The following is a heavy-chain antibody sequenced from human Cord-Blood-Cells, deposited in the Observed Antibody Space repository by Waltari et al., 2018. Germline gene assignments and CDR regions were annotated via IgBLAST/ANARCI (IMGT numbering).Heavy chain of an antibody. CDR2: IYYSGST. D-gene: IGHD4-17*01. Sequence: QVQLQESGPGLVKPSETLSLTCTLSGCSTSRYYWSWIRQPPGKGLEWTGDIYYSGSTNYNPALKSRVTISVDTSKNQFSLKLSSVTAADTAVYYCARGDGDYDYWGQGTLVTVSS. CDR1: GCSTSRYY. J-gene: IGHJ4*02. V-gene: IGHV4-59*01. CDR3: ARGDGDYDY.